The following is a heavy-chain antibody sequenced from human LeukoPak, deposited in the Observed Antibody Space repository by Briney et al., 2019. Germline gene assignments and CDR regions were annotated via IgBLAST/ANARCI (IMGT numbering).Heavy chain of an antibody. Sequence: PGRSLRLSCAASGFTFDDYAMHWVRQAPGKGLEWVSGISWNSGSIGYADSVKGRFTISRDDAKNSLYLQMSSLRAEDMALYYCAKDMSSGWYWGQGTLVTVSS. CDR1: GFTFDDYA. D-gene: IGHD6-19*01. J-gene: IGHJ4*02. CDR2: ISWNSGSI. V-gene: IGHV3-9*03. CDR3: AKDMSSGWY.